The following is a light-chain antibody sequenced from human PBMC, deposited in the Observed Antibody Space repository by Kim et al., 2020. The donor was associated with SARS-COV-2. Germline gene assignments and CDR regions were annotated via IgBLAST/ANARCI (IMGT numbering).Light chain of an antibody. J-gene: IGKJ4*01. V-gene: IGKV3-11*01. CDR2: DTS. Sequence: SVSPGERATLSCRASESVNSYLSWYRQRPGQPPRLVIYDTSNRATGIPARFSGSGSGTDFTLTISSLEPEDFAIYYCQQRANWPLTFGGGTRWISN. CDR3: QQRANWPLT. CDR1: ESVNSY.